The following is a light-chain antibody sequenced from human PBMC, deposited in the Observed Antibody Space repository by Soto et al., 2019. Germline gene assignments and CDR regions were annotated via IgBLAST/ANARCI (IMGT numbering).Light chain of an antibody. J-gene: IGLJ1*01. Sequence: QSALTQPPSASGSPGQSVAISCTGTASDICGYTFVSWYQQHPGKAPKLLIYDVNKRPSGVPDRFSGYKSGNTASLTVSGLQAEDEADYYCSAHGGTNPYVFGTGTKVTVL. CDR3: SAHGGTNPYV. CDR1: ASDICGYTF. CDR2: DVN. V-gene: IGLV2-8*01.